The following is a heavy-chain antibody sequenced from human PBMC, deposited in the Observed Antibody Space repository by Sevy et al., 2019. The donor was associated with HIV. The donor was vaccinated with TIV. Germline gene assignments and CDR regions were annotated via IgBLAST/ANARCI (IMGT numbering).Heavy chain of an antibody. Sequence: ASVKVSCKASGLPFSNSVVQWVRRTRGQRLEWIGWIVVGSGVTNYAQRFQKTVTITRDLSTGTVYMELSSLRSEDSAVYYCAAADTSRFGGPVRVFEIWGQGTMVTVSS. CDR2: IVVGSGVT. J-gene: IGHJ3*02. D-gene: IGHD3-16*01. CDR3: AAADTSRFGGPVRVFEI. V-gene: IGHV1-58*01. CDR1: GLPFSNSV.